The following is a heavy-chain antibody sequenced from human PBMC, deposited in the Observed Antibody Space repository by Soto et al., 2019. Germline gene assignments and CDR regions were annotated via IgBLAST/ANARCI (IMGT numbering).Heavy chain of an antibody. CDR3: ARRKGTMVRGLYYYYGMDV. CDR2: IYPGDSDA. CDR1: GYSFTSYW. V-gene: IGHV5-51*01. J-gene: IGHJ6*02. D-gene: IGHD3-10*01. Sequence: GEALKISCKGSGYSFTSYWIGWGRQMPGKGLGWMGIIYPGDSDARYSPSFQGQVTISADKSISTAYLQWSSLKASDTAMYYCARRKGTMVRGLYYYYGMDVWGQGTTVTVSS.